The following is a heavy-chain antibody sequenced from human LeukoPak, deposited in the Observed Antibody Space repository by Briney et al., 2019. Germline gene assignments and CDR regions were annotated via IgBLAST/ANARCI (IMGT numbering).Heavy chain of an antibody. D-gene: IGHD6-19*01. Sequence: GGSLRLSCAASGFTFSSYWMSWVRQAPGKGLEWVANIKQDGSEKYYVDSVKGRFTISRDNAKNSLYLQMNSLRAEDTAVYYCARDFPLTVAGLDYWGQGTLVTVSS. CDR1: GFTFSSYW. V-gene: IGHV3-7*01. CDR2: IKQDGSEK. CDR3: ARDFPLTVAGLDY. J-gene: IGHJ4*02.